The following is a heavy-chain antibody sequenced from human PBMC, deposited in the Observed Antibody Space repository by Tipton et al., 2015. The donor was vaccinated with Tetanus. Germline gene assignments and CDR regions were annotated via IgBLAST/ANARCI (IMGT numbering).Heavy chain of an antibody. V-gene: IGHV3-30*18. CDR2: IPFDGRNE. D-gene: IGHD2-15*01. CDR3: AKRFQRVRIRFFDS. CDR1: GFRFSYSG. J-gene: IGHJ4*02. Sequence: QVQLVQSGGGVVQPGRSLRLSCAASGFRFSYSGMHWVRQAPGKGLEWVAVIPFDGRNERYADSVKGRFIISRDNSKNTLYLQMNSLRPEDTAVYYWAKRFQRVRIRFFDSWGQGSQVTASS.